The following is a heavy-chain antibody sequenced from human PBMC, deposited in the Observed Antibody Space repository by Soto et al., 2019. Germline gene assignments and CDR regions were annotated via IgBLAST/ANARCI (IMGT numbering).Heavy chain of an antibody. CDR2: ISSSSSTI. D-gene: IGHD4-4*01. Sequence: GGSLRLSCAASGFTFSSYSMNWVRQAPGKGLEWVSYISSSSSTIYYADSVKGRFTISRDNAKNSLYLQMNSLRDEDTAVYYCARDRTTVSRGLFDPWGQGTLVTVSS. CDR3: ARDRTTVSRGLFDP. J-gene: IGHJ5*02. V-gene: IGHV3-48*02. CDR1: GFTFSSYS.